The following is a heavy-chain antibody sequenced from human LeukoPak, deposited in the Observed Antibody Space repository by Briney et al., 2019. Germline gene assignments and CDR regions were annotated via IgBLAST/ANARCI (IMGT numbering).Heavy chain of an antibody. CDR2: ISGSGGST. V-gene: IGHV3-23*01. CDR1: GFTFSTYA. J-gene: IGHJ4*02. Sequence: GGSLRPSCAASGFTFSTYAMGWVRQAPGKGLEWVSAISGSGGSTYYADSVKGRFTISRDNSKNTLYLQMNSLRAEDTAVYYCAKNVRTYFWSGYYCPDGEYYFDYWGQGTLVTVSS. D-gene: IGHD3-3*01. CDR3: AKNVRTYFWSGYYCPDGEYYFDY.